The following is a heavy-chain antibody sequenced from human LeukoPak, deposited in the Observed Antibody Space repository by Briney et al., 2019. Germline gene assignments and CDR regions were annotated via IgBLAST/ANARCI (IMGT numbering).Heavy chain of an antibody. CDR2: ISYDGSNK. D-gene: IGHD2-21*02. J-gene: IGHJ4*02. CDR3: ASAYCGGDCYSGPSFDY. CDR1: RFTFSSYA. V-gene: IGHV3-30-3*01. Sequence: QPGRSLRLSCAASRFTFSSYAMHWVRQAPGKGLEWVAVISYDGSNKYYADSVKGRFTISRDKSKNTLYLQMNSLRAEDTAVYYCASAYCGGDCYSGPSFDYWGQGTLVTVSS.